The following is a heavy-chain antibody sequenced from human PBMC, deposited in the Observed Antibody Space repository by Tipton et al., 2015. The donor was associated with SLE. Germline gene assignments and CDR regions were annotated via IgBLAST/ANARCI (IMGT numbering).Heavy chain of an antibody. CDR2: ISSSGSTI. CDR3: ARDPRITIFGVVSPDAFDI. J-gene: IGHJ3*02. V-gene: IGHV3-48*03. D-gene: IGHD3-3*01. Sequence: AVSGFTFSSYEMNWVRQAPGKGLEWVSYISSSGSTIYYADSVKGRFTISRDNAKNSLYLQMNSLRAEDTAVYYCARDPRITIFGVVSPDAFDIWGQGTMVTVSS. CDR1: GFTFSSYE.